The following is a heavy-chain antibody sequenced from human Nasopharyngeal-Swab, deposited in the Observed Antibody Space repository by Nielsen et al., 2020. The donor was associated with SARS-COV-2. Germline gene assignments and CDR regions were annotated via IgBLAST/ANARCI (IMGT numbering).Heavy chain of an antibody. Sequence: SVKVSCKASGFTFTSSAVQWVRQARGQRLEWIGWIVVGSGNTNHAQKFQERVTITRDMSTSTAYMELSSLRSEDTAVYYCAAVRYSSSWYDIDYWGQGTLVTVSS. CDR2: IVVGSGNT. D-gene: IGHD6-13*01. CDR1: GFTFTSSA. J-gene: IGHJ4*02. V-gene: IGHV1-58*01. CDR3: AAVRYSSSWYDIDY.